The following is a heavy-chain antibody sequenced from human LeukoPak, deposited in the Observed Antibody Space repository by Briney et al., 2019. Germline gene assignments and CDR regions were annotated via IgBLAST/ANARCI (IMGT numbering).Heavy chain of an antibody. V-gene: IGHV4-39*01. D-gene: IGHD1-26*01. CDR2: FYYTGST. J-gene: IGHJ3*02. CDR3: ARRSGTYHAFDI. CDR1: GGSISSNGYY. Sequence: SETLSLTCTVSGGSISSNGYYWGWIRQPPGKGLEWIGSFYYTGSTFYSPSLKSRVTISVDTSKNQFSLKLSSVAAADTAVYYCARRSGTYHAFDIWGQGTMVTVSS.